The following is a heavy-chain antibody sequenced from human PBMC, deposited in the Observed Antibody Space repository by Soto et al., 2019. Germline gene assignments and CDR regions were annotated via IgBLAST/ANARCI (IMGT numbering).Heavy chain of an antibody. Sequence: SVTLSLTCTVSGDSISTFYLSWIRQPPGKGLEWIGYIYYTGSINYNPSLKSRVTMSVDTSKKQFSLKLTSVTAADTAVYYCARQRGNYFDYWGQGSLVTVSS. D-gene: IGHD3-10*01. CDR2: IYYTGSI. CDR1: GDSISTFY. CDR3: ARQRGNYFDY. V-gene: IGHV4-59*01. J-gene: IGHJ4*02.